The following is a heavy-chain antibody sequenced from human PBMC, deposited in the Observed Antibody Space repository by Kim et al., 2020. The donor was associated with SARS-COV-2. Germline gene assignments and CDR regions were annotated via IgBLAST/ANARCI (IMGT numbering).Heavy chain of an antibody. CDR1: GGSISSGGYY. J-gene: IGHJ6*02. V-gene: IGHV4-31*03. CDR3: AREFAYCGGDCYSRGVGV. Sequence: SETLSLTCTVSGGSISSGGYYWSWIRQHPGKGLEWIGYIYYSGSTYYNPSLKSRVTISVDTSKNQFSLKLSSVTAADTAVYYCAREFAYCGGDCYSRGVGVWGQGTTVTVSS. CDR2: IYYSGST. D-gene: IGHD2-21*02.